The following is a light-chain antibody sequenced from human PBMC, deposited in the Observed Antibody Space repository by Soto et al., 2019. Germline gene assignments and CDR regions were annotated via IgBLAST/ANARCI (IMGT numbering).Light chain of an antibody. CDR3: QQYDDWLRLT. CDR2: GAF. Sequence: EIVLTQSPATLSLSPVERATLSCMASQSVSSNLAWYQQKPGQAPSLLIYGAFTRATGIPARFSGSGSGTDFTLTISSLEPEDFAVYFCQQYDDWLRLTFGGGTKVDIK. J-gene: IGKJ4*01. V-gene: IGKV3-11*01. CDR1: QSVSSN.